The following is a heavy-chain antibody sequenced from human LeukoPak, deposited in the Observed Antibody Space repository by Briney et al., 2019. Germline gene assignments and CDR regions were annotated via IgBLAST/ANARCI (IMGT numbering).Heavy chain of an antibody. CDR1: GFTFSGSA. Sequence: PGGSLRLSCAASGFTFSGSAIHWVRQASGKGLEWVGRIRSKANTYATAYAASVKGRFTISRDDSKNTAYLQMNSLKTEDTAVYYCTRADYGDQLLNWFDPWGQGTLVTVPS. D-gene: IGHD4-17*01. V-gene: IGHV3-73*01. J-gene: IGHJ5*02. CDR2: IRSKANTYAT. CDR3: TRADYGDQLLNWFDP.